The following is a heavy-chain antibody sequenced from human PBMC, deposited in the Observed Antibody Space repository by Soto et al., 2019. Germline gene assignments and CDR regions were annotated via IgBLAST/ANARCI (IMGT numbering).Heavy chain of an antibody. CDR3: ARDYSSNRVINY. Sequence: GGSLRLSCAASGFTFSSYSMNWVRQAPGKGLEWVSSISSSSSYIYYADSVKGRFTISRDNAKNSLYLQMNSLRAEDTAVYYCARDYSSNRVINYWGQGTLVTVSS. J-gene: IGHJ4*02. CDR1: GFTFSSYS. D-gene: IGHD6-13*01. CDR2: ISSSSSYI. V-gene: IGHV3-21*01.